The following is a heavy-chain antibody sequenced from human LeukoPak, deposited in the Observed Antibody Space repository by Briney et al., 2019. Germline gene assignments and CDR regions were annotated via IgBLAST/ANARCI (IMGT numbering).Heavy chain of an antibody. Sequence: ASVKVSCKASRYTFTTFYMYWVRQAPGQGLEWMGWISAYNGNTNYAQKLQGRVTMTTDTSTSTAYMELRSLRSDDTAVYYCARLWFGELYMDVWGKGTTVTISS. V-gene: IGHV1-18*04. J-gene: IGHJ6*03. D-gene: IGHD3-10*01. CDR1: RYTFTTFY. CDR2: ISAYNGNT. CDR3: ARLWFGELYMDV.